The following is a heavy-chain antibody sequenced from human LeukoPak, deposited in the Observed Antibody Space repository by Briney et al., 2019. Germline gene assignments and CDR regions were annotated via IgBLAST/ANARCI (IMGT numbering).Heavy chain of an antibody. J-gene: IGHJ4*02. V-gene: IGHV3-23*01. D-gene: IGHD3-3*01. CDR1: GFTFSSYA. CDR3: AKEGVITIFGVVIGNFDY. Sequence: QPGGSLRLSCAASGFTFSSYAMSWVRQAPGKGLEWVSAISGSGGSTYYADSVKGRFTISRDNSKNTLYLQMNSLRAEDTAVYYCAKEGVITIFGVVIGNFDYWGQGTLVTVSS. CDR2: ISGSGGST.